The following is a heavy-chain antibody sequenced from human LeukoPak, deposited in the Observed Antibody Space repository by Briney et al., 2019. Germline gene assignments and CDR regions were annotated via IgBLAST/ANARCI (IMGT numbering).Heavy chain of an antibody. J-gene: IGHJ4*02. Sequence: PSQTLSLTCTVSGGSISSGSYYWSWIRQPAGKGLEWIGRIYTSGSTNYNPSLKSRVTISVDTSKNQFSLKLSSVTAADTAVYYCARGLVDTAMVAFDYWGQGTLVTVSS. V-gene: IGHV4-61*02. CDR2: IYTSGST. CDR1: GGSISSGSYY. D-gene: IGHD5-18*01. CDR3: ARGLVDTAMVAFDY.